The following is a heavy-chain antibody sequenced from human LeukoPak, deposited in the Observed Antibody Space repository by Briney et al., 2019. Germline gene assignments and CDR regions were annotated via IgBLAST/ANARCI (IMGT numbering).Heavy chain of an antibody. V-gene: IGHV3-9*01. CDR3: VRAHHPGGWFDP. CDR2: ISWNSGSI. CDR1: GFTFDDYA. Sequence: SLRLSCAASGFTFDDYAMHWVRQAPGKGLEWVSGISWNSGSIGYADSVKGRFTISRDNAKNSLYLQMNSLTAEDTAVHYCVRAHHPGGWFDPWGQGTLVTVSS. D-gene: IGHD3-10*01. J-gene: IGHJ5*02.